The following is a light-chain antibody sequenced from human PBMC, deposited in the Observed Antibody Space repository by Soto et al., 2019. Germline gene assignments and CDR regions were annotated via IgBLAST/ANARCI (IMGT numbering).Light chain of an antibody. CDR1: SSDIGHYNY. Sequence: QSALTQPPSVSGTPGQSITVSCIGTSSDIGHYNYVSWYQQHPGKAPKLMICDVSSRPSGVPTRFSASKSGNTASLTISGLQDDEEAYYYCTSSASTNAQLFGGGTKLTVL. J-gene: IGLJ2*01. V-gene: IGLV2-14*03. CDR2: DVS. CDR3: TSSASTNAQL.